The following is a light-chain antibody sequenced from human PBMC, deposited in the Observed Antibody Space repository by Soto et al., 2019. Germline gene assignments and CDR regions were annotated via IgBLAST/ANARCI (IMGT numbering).Light chain of an antibody. V-gene: IGLV1-40*01. CDR3: QSYDISLRGYV. J-gene: IGLJ1*01. Sequence: SALTQPPSVSGAPGQRVTISCTGGSSNIGAGYDVHWYQQLPGTAPKLLIYGNTDRPSGVPDRFSGSKSGTSASLAITGLQPEDEADYYCQSYDISLRGYVFGDGTKVTVL. CDR1: SSNIGAGYD. CDR2: GNT.